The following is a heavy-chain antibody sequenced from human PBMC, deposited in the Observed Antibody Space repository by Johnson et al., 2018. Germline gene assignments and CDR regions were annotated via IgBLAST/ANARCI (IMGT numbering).Heavy chain of an antibody. CDR2: IKQDGSEK. J-gene: IGHJ3*01. CDR1: GFTFSSYW. CDR3: ARGNYNDPIDV. Sequence: VQLVQSGGGLVQPGGSLRLSCAASGFTFSSYWMSWVRQAPGKGLEGVANIKQDGSEKYYGDSVKGRFTLSRDNAKNSLYLQMSSLRVEDTALYYCARGNYNDPIDVWGQGTMVTVSS. V-gene: IGHV3-7*01. D-gene: IGHD3-10*01.